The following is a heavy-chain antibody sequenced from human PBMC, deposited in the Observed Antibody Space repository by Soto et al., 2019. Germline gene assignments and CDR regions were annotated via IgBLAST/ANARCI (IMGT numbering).Heavy chain of an antibody. D-gene: IGHD6-13*01. CDR2: MNPNSGKT. Sequence: QVQLVQSGAEVKKPGASVKVSCKASGYTFTSYDINWVRQATGQGLEWMGWMNPNSGKTGYAQKFQGRVTMTRNTSISTAYMELSSLRSEDTAVYCCARRGFSSSWGYWYFDLWGRGTLVTVSS. J-gene: IGHJ2*01. CDR1: GYTFTSYD. CDR3: ARRGFSSSWGYWYFDL. V-gene: IGHV1-8*01.